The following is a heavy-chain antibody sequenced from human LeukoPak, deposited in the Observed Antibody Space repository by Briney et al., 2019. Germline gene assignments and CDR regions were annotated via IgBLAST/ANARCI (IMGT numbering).Heavy chain of an antibody. CDR2: INPNSGGT. CDR3: ARIQMATIDFDY. J-gene: IGHJ4*02. Sequence: ASVKVSCKASGNTFTGYYMHWVRQAPGQGLEWMGWINPNSGGTNYAQKFQGRVTMTRDTSISTAYMELSRLRSDDTAVYYCARIQMATIDFDYWGQGTLVTVSS. V-gene: IGHV1-2*02. CDR1: GNTFTGYY. D-gene: IGHD5-24*01.